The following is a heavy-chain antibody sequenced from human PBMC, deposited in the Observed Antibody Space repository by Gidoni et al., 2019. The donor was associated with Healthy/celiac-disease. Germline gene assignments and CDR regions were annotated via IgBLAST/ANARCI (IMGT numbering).Heavy chain of an antibody. CDR1: GFTFCSYA. Sequence: EVQLLESGGGLVQPGGSLRLSCAASGFTFCSYAMSWVRRAPGKGLEWVSAISGSGGSTYYADSVKGRFTISRDNSKNTLYLQMNSLRAEDTAVYYCAKGRRTYYYGSGSYTPHYYGMDVWGQGTTVTVSS. CDR2: ISGSGGST. V-gene: IGHV3-23*01. J-gene: IGHJ6*02. CDR3: AKGRRTYYYGSGSYTPHYYGMDV. D-gene: IGHD3-10*01.